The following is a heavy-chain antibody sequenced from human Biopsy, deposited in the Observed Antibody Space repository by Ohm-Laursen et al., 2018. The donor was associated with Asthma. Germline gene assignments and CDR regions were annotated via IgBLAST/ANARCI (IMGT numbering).Heavy chain of an antibody. CDR1: GFTFSSYS. V-gene: IGHV3-21*01. Sequence: SLRLSCAASGFTFSSYSMNWVRQAPGKGLEWVSSISSSSSYIYYADSVKGRFTISRGNAKNSLYLQMNSLRAEDTAVYYCARVDTIFGVVIPIYYYYGMDVWGQGTTVTVSS. J-gene: IGHJ6*02. CDR3: ARVDTIFGVVIPIYYYYGMDV. CDR2: ISSSSSYI. D-gene: IGHD3-3*01.